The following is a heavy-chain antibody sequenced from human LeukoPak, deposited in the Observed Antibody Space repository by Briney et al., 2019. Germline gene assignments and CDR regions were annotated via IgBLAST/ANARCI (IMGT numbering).Heavy chain of an antibody. Sequence: GGSLRLSCAASGFTFSSYAMSWVRQAPGKGLEWVSAISGSGGSTYYADSVKGRFTVSRDNSKNTLYLQMNSLRAEDTAVYYCARAHIVVVVAAKDDAFDIWGQGTMVTVSS. CDR3: ARAHIVVVVAAKDDAFDI. V-gene: IGHV3-23*01. CDR2: ISGSGGST. D-gene: IGHD2-15*01. CDR1: GFTFSSYA. J-gene: IGHJ3*02.